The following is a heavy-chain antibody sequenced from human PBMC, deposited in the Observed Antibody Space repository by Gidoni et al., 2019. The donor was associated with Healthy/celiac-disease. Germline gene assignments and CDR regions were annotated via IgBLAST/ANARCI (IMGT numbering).Heavy chain of an antibody. J-gene: IGHJ1*01. CDR1: GGSISSSSYY. D-gene: IGHD2-15*01. Sequence: QLPLQESGPGLVKPSETLSLTCPVSGGSISSSSYYWGWIRQPPGKGLEWIGSIYYSGSTYYNPSLKSRVTISVDTSKNQFSLKLSSVTAADTAVYYCARHTFSVVVVAATYFQHWGQGTLVTVSS. CDR3: ARHTFSVVVVAATYFQH. CDR2: IYYSGST. V-gene: IGHV4-39*01.